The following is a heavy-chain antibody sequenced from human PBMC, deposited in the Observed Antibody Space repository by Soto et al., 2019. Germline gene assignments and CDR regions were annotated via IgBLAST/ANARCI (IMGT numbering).Heavy chain of an antibody. V-gene: IGHV3-9*01. J-gene: IGHJ1*01. Sequence: GGSLRLSCAASGFTFDDYAMHWVRQAPGKGLEWVSGISWNSGSIGYADSVKGRFTISRDNAKNSLYLQMNSLRAEDTALYYCAKESSGWGRKYFQHWGQGTLVTVSS. CDR2: ISWNSGSI. CDR3: AKESSGWGRKYFQH. D-gene: IGHD6-19*01. CDR1: GFTFDDYA.